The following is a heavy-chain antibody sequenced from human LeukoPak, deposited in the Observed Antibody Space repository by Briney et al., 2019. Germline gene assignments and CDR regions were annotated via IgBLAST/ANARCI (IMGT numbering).Heavy chain of an antibody. CDR1: GFTVSHYW. D-gene: IGHD2-8*01. Sequence: PGGSLRLSCAASGFTVSHYWMNWVRQAPGKGLVWISRISGDGRTISYADSVKGRFTISRDNAKNTLSLQMNNLRGEDTAVYYCGREDRIVLGNDAFDVWGQGTMVTVSS. J-gene: IGHJ3*01. CDR2: ISGDGRTI. CDR3: GREDRIVLGNDAFDV. V-gene: IGHV3-74*01.